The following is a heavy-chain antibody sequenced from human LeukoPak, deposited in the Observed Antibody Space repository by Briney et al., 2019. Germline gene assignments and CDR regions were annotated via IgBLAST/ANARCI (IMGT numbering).Heavy chain of an antibody. CDR3: ARASNYGPYSL. V-gene: IGHV4-61*02. CDR1: GGSISSSSYY. CDR2: VYTSGST. Sequence: SETLSLTCTVSGGSISSSSYYWGWIRQPPGKGLEWIGRVYTSGSTNYNPSLKSRVTISVDTSKNQFSLKLSSVTAADTAVYYCARASNYGPYSLWGQGTLVTVSS. D-gene: IGHD4-17*01. J-gene: IGHJ4*02.